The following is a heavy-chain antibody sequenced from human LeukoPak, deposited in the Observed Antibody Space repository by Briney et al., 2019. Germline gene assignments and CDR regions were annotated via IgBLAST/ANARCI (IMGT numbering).Heavy chain of an antibody. D-gene: IGHD5-18*01. CDR1: GGTFSSYA. V-gene: IGHV1-69*01. CDR2: IIPIFGAA. Sequence: SVKVSCKASGGTFSSYAISWVRQAPGQGLEWMGGIIPIFGAANYAQKFQGRVTITADESTSTAYMELSSLRSEDTAVYYCARDALRGYSYGLTIDYWGQGTLVTVSS. CDR3: ARDALRGYSYGLTIDY. J-gene: IGHJ4*02.